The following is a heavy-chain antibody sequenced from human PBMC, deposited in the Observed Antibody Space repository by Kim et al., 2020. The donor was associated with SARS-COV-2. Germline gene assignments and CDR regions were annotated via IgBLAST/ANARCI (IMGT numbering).Heavy chain of an antibody. V-gene: IGHV4-61*02. CDR3: ARGTRLEIPFVFDY. Sequence: SETLSLTCTVSGDSISSGRHYWNWIRQPAGKGLEWIGRIYMGGSTNYNPSLKSRVTMSVDTSENQFSLRLGSVTAADTAVYYCARGTRLEIPFVFDYWGQGTLVTVSS. J-gene: IGHJ4*02. D-gene: IGHD3-16*01. CDR1: GDSISSGRHY. CDR2: IYMGGST.